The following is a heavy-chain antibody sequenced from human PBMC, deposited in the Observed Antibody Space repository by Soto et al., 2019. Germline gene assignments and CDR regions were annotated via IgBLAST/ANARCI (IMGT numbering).Heavy chain of an antibody. Sequence: SETLSLTCVLSGSLPVGSLSTYFWTWIRQPPGKGLEWIGEINHSGSPNYSPSLRGRVTISLDTSKKQFSLNLSSVTAADTAVYFCARARFSQWSQDYYGLDVWGQGTTVTVSS. CDR1: GSLPVGSLSTYF. D-gene: IGHD3-3*01. V-gene: IGHV4-34*01. J-gene: IGHJ6*02. CDR3: ARARFSQWSQDYYGLDV. CDR2: INHSGSP.